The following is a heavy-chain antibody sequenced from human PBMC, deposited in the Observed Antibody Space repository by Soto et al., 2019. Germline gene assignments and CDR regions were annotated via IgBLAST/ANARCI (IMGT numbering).Heavy chain of an antibody. V-gene: IGHV4-34*01. CDR1: GGSFSGYF. Sequence: PSETLSLTCAVYGGSFSGYFWTWIRQSPGKGLEWIGEINHSGSTNYKSSLKSRVTISVDTSKNQFSLELKSVTAADTAVYYCARGFDFVTGGGSVQALDVWGQGTTVTVSS. J-gene: IGHJ6*02. CDR3: ARGFDFVTGGGSVQALDV. D-gene: IGHD7-27*01. CDR2: INHSGST.